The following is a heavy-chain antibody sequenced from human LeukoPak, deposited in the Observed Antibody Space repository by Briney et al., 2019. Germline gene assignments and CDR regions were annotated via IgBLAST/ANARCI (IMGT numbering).Heavy chain of an antibody. Sequence: SETLSLTCTVSGGSISGYYWSWIRQPPGKGLEWIGYIYYSGSTNYNPSLKSRVTISVDTSKNQFSLKLSSVTAADTAVYYCARSWSIFWFDPWGQGTLVTVSS. J-gene: IGHJ5*02. CDR1: GGSISGYY. V-gene: IGHV4-59*08. CDR3: ARSWSIFWFDP. D-gene: IGHD2-8*02. CDR2: IYYSGST.